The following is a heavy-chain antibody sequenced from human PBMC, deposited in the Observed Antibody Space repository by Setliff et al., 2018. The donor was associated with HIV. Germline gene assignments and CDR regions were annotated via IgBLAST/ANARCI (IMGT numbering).Heavy chain of an antibody. V-gene: IGHV4-34*01. CDR1: GGSISSYY. CDR3: ARGGYSYGFGRHRAYFQY. D-gene: IGHD5-18*01. CDR2: INHSGGT. Sequence: PSEILSLTCTVSGGSISSYYWSWIRQTPGKGLEWIGEINHSGGTNYNPSLKSRVTMSVDTSKNQFSLKLSSVTAADTAVFYCARGGYSYGFGRHRAYFQYWGQGTQVTVSS. J-gene: IGHJ1*01.